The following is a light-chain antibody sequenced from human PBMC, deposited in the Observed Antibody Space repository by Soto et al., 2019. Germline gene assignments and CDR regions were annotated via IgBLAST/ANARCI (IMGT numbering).Light chain of an antibody. J-gene: IGKJ4*01. CDR1: QSVSNTY. CDR3: QQYDTSPPWLT. CDR2: GAS. Sequence: EIVLTQSPGTLSLSPGERATLSCRASQSVSNTYLAWYQQKPGQAPRLLIYGASSRATGIPDRFSGSGSGTDFTLTISRLEPEDFAVYYCQQYDTSPPWLTFGGGTKVEIK. V-gene: IGKV3-20*01.